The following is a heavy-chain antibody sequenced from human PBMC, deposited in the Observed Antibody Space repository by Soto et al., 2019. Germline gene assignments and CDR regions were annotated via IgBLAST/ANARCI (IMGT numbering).Heavy chain of an antibody. D-gene: IGHD3-22*01. CDR3: ARAPIQYYYDSSGSSRGMDV. CDR1: GGSISSGDYY. J-gene: IGHJ6*02. Sequence: SETLSLTCTVSGGSISSGDYYWSWIRQPPGKGLEWIGYIYYSGSTYYNPSLKSRVTISVDTSKNQFSLKLSSVTAADTAVYYCARAPIQYYYDSSGSSRGMDVWGQGTTVTVSS. CDR2: IYYSGST. V-gene: IGHV4-30-4*01.